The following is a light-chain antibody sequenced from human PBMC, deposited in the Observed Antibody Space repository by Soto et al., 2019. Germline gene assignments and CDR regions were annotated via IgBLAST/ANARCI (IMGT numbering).Light chain of an antibody. Sequence: ELVLTQSPATLSLSPGKRATLSCRASQSVSNNYLAWYQQKPGQAPRLLIYGASNRATGIQDRFSGSGSGTDFTLTIRRLEPEDFAVYYCQQYGSSGTFGQGTKVDIK. CDR3: QQYGSSGT. J-gene: IGKJ1*01. V-gene: IGKV3-20*01. CDR1: QSVSNNY. CDR2: GAS.